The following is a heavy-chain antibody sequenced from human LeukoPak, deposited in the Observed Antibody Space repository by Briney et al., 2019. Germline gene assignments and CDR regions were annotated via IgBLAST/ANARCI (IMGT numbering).Heavy chain of an antibody. CDR3: AKDRGTMIVERDYFDY. D-gene: IGHD3-22*01. CDR2: IRYDGSNK. CDR1: GFTFSSYG. J-gene: IGHJ4*02. Sequence: GGSLRLSCAASGFTFSSYGMHWVRQAPGKGLEWVAFIRYDGSNKYYADSVKGRFTISRDNSKNTLYLQMNSLRAEDTAVYYCAKDRGTMIVERDYFDYWGQGTLVTVSS. V-gene: IGHV3-30*02.